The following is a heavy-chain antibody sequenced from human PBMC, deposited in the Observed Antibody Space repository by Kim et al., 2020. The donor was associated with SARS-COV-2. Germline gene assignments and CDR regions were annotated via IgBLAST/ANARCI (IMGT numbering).Heavy chain of an antibody. V-gene: IGHV5-51*01. CDR1: GYSFTSYW. D-gene: IGHD2-2*01. CDR2: IYPGDSDT. Sequence: GESLKISCKGSGYSFTSYWIGWVRQMPGKGLEWMGIIYPGDSDTRYSPSVQGQVTIPADKSISTAYLQWSSLKASDTAMYYCARHAPFYCSSTSCYFYYYYGMDVWGQGTTVTVSS. J-gene: IGHJ6*02. CDR3: ARHAPFYCSSTSCYFYYYYGMDV.